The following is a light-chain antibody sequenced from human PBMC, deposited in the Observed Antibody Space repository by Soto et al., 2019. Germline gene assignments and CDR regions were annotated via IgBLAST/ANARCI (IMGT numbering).Light chain of an antibody. V-gene: IGKV3-20*01. CDR3: EQHVNSVYI. CDR2: GAS. Sequence: ESVLTQSPGTLSLSPGERATLSCRASQTIIGNDLAWYQQKPGQAPRLLIYGASNRATAVPDRFSGSYSGTDFSLTITRLEPEDFAVYYCEQHVNSVYIFGQGTRLEIK. J-gene: IGKJ2*01. CDR1: QTIIGND.